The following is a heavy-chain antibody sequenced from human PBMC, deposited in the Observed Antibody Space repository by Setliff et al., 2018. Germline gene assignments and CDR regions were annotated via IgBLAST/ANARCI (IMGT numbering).Heavy chain of an antibody. CDR1: GDSISRSTYY. J-gene: IGHJ4*02. CDR2: IDQGGST. Sequence: SETLSLTCTVSGDSISRSTYYWGWIRQSPGKGLEWIGEIDQGGSTNYNPSLKSRVTISLDTSKNQFSLKLRSVTAADTAVYYCARLSPYNTGPPFDYWGQGTLVTVSS. V-gene: IGHV4-39*07. D-gene: IGHD2-8*02. CDR3: ARLSPYNTGPPFDY.